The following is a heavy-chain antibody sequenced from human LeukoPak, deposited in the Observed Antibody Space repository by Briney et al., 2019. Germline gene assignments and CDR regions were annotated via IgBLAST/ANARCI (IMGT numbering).Heavy chain of an antibody. Sequence: PSETLSLTCTVSGGSISSYYWGWIRQPPGKGLEWIGSIYYSGSTYYNPSLKSRVTISVDTSKNQFSLKLSSVTAADTAVYYCARGRDGSGSSYFDYWGQGTLVTVSS. J-gene: IGHJ4*02. CDR2: IYYSGST. CDR1: GGSISSYY. D-gene: IGHD3-10*01. V-gene: IGHV4-39*07. CDR3: ARGRDGSGSSYFDY.